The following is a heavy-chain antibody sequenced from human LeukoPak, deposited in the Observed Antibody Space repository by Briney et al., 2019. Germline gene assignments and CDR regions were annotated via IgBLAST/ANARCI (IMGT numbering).Heavy chain of an antibody. CDR2: ISSSGSTI. D-gene: IGHD3-3*01. CDR1: GFTFSSYE. V-gene: IGHV3-48*03. Sequence: PGGSLRLSCAASGFTFSSYEMNWVRQAPGKGLEWASYISSSGSTIYYADSVKGRFTISRDNAKNSLYLQMNSLRAEDTAVYYCARGMPYYDFWSGSDYWGQGTLVTVSS. CDR3: ARGMPYYDFWSGSDY. J-gene: IGHJ4*02.